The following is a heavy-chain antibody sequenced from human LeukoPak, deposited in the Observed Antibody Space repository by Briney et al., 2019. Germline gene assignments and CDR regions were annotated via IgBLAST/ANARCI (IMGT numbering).Heavy chain of an antibody. J-gene: IGHJ5*02. Sequence: ASVKVSRTPSGYTLTGDITQSLRQAPGQGRERMGWINPNTGDTNHAQKFQGRVTMTRDTSISTAYLDLSRLTFDDTALYFCARSGVPATKYWFDPWGQGTLVTVSS. D-gene: IGHD2-2*01. V-gene: IGHV1-2*02. CDR3: ARSGVPATKYWFDP. CDR1: GYTLTGDI. CDR2: INPNTGDT.